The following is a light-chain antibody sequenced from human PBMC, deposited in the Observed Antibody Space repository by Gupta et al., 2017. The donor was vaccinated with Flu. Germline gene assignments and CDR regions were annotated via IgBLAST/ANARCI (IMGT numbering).Light chain of an antibody. J-gene: IGKJ1*01. CDR3: QQDYSTPQT. Sequence: VLTQSPDSLAVSLAERATINCKSSQSGLDSSNNKNYLAWNQQKPGQPPKLLIYWASTRESGVPDRFSGSWSGTDFTLTISSPQAEDVAVYYCQQDYSTPQTFGQGTKVEIK. CDR2: WAS. CDR1: QSGLDSSNNKNY. V-gene: IGKV4-1*01.